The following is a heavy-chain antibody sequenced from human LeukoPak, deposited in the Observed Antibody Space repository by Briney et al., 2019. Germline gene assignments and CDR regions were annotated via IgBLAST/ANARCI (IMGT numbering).Heavy chain of an antibody. J-gene: IGHJ3*02. D-gene: IGHD1-26*01. CDR1: GYSFTSYW. CDR3: ARPRRIVGATWPNETDAFDI. CDR2: IYPGDSDT. Sequence: GESLKISCKGSGYSFTSYWIGWVRQMPGKGLEWMGIIYPGDSDTRYSPSFQGQVTISADKSISTAYLQWSSLKASDTAMYYCARPRRIVGATWPNETDAFDIWGQGTMVTVSS. V-gene: IGHV5-51*01.